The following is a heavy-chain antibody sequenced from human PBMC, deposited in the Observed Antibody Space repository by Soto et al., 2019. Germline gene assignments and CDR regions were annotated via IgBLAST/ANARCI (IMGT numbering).Heavy chain of an antibody. CDR3: ASGIKLSLRRINNGYSG. Sequence: QVQLVQSGAEVKKPESSVKVSCKAPGGTFSTYAISWVRQAPGQGLEWMGGIIPMFGTANYAQRFQDRVTITADESTNTVYMELRSVRSEDTAVYFCASGIKLSLRRINNGYSGWGQGTLVTVSS. CDR1: GGTFSTYA. J-gene: IGHJ4*02. CDR2: IIPMFGTA. V-gene: IGHV1-69*12. D-gene: IGHD3-22*01.